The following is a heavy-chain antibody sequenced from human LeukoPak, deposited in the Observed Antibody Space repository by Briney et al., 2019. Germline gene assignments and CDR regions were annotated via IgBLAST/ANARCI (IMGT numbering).Heavy chain of an antibody. CDR2: ISHEGSAK. Sequence: SGGSLRLSCAASGFTFSNYGMHWVRQAPGKGLEWVAVISHEGSAKFYADSVEGRFTISRDNSKNTLNLQMNSLRAEDTAMYYCAKEQDPRVSAQLVYWGQGTLVTVSS. V-gene: IGHV3-30*18. CDR1: GFTFSNYG. J-gene: IGHJ4*02. D-gene: IGHD6-13*01. CDR3: AKEQDPRVSAQLVY.